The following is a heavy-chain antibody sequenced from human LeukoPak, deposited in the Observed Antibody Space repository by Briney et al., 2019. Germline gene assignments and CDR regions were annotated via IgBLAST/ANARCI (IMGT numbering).Heavy chain of an antibody. Sequence: SETLSLTCAVSGGSIRGYYWSWIRQPPGKRLEWIAYIYNSVTTNYNPSLKSRLTISVDTSENQISLKLSSVTAADTAVYYCARHGPADSRSYPLDYWGQGTLVTVSS. D-gene: IGHD3-10*01. J-gene: IGHJ4*02. CDR2: IYNSVTT. CDR1: GGSIRGYY. CDR3: ARHGPADSRSYPLDY. V-gene: IGHV4-59*08.